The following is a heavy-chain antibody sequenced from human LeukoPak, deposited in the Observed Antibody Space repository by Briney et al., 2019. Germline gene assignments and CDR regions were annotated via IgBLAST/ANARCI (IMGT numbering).Heavy chain of an antibody. J-gene: IGHJ4*02. V-gene: IGHV4-59*01. D-gene: IGHD6-19*01. CDR3: ARDVGGWYDY. CDR1: GGSISSYY. Sequence: PSETLSLTCSVSGGSISSYYWSWFRQPPGKGLEWIGYIYYSGSTNYTPSLKSRVTISVDTSKNQFSLKLSSVTAADTAVYYCARDVGGWYDYWGQGTLVTVSS. CDR2: IYYSGST.